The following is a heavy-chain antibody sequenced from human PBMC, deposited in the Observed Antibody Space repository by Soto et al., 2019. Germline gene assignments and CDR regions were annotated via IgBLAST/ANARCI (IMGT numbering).Heavy chain of an antibody. D-gene: IGHD3-3*01. CDR2: INHSGST. CDR1: GGSFSGYY. Sequence: SETLSLTCAVYGGSFSGYYWSWIRQPPGKGLEWIGEINHSGSTNYNPSLKSRVTISVDTSKNQFSLKLSSVTAADTAVYYCARGGFTYYDFWSGSAYGMDVWGQGTKVTVSS. J-gene: IGHJ6*02. V-gene: IGHV4-34*01. CDR3: ARGGFTYYDFWSGSAYGMDV.